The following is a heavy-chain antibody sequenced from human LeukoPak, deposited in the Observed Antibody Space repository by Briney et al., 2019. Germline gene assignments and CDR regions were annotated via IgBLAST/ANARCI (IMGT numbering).Heavy chain of an antibody. V-gene: IGHV5-10-1*01. CDR2: IDPSDSYT. J-gene: IGHJ6*04. Sequence: GESLKISCKGSGYSFTSYWISWVRQMPGKGLEWMERIDPSDSYTNYSPSFQGHVTISADKSISTAYLQWSSLKASDTAMYYCARLLYSYGSGSYYGYYGMDVWGKGTTVTVSS. CDR3: ARLLYSYGSGSYYGYYGMDV. D-gene: IGHD3-10*01. CDR1: GYSFTSYW.